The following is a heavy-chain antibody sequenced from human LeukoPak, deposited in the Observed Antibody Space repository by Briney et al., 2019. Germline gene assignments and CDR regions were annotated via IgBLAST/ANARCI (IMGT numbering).Heavy chain of an antibody. V-gene: IGHV4-34*01. CDR1: GGSFSGYY. Sequence: PSETLSLTCAVYGGSFSGYYWSWIRQPPGKGLEWIGEINHSGSTNYNPSLKSRVTISVDTSKNQFSLKLSSVTAADTAVYYCASSYYDSSGYYYGIDYWGQGTLVTVSS. J-gene: IGHJ4*02. CDR3: ASSYYDSSGYYYGIDY. D-gene: IGHD3-22*01. CDR2: INHSGST.